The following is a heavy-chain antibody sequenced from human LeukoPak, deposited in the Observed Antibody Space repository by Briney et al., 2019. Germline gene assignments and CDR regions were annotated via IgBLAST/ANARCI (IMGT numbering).Heavy chain of an antibody. CDR3: ARGGEIAETTFDI. V-gene: IGHV3-33*01. D-gene: IGHD6-13*01. J-gene: IGHJ3*02. Sequence: PGGSLRPSCVASGFTFSRYAMHWVRQAPGRGLDWVAFIWSNGINKYYADSVKGRFTISRDNSKNTLYLQMNSLRAEDTAVYYCARGGEIAETTFDIWGQGTMLTVSS. CDR2: IWSNGINK. CDR1: GFTFSRYA.